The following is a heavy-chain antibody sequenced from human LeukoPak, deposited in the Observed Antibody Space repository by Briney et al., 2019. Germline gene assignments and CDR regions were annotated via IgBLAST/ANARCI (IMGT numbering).Heavy chain of an antibody. J-gene: IGHJ4*02. CDR2: ISSSSSTI. Sequence: PGGSLRLSCAASGFTFSSYSMNWVRQAPGKGLEWVSYISSSSSTIFYADSVKGRFTISRDNAKNSLYLQMNSLRAEDTAVYYCARGGFVVVPAATPFDYWGQGTLVTVSS. D-gene: IGHD2-2*01. V-gene: IGHV3-48*01. CDR3: ARGGFVVVPAATPFDY. CDR1: GFTFSSYS.